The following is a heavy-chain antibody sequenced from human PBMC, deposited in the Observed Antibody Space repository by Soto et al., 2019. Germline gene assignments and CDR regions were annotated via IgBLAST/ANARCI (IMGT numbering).Heavy chain of an antibody. CDR3: VKDKGSSGFVFMDF. D-gene: IGHD6-25*01. Sequence: EVQLVEFGGGLVQPGRSLRLSCAASGFTFEDHAMHWVRQGPGKGLEWVASISWNSGSIGYVDSVKGRFTISRDNAKKSLYLEMNSLRHADTAFYFCVKDKGSSGFVFMDFWGQGILVTVSS. CDR1: GFTFEDHA. CDR2: ISWNSGSI. J-gene: IGHJ4*02. V-gene: IGHV3-9*01.